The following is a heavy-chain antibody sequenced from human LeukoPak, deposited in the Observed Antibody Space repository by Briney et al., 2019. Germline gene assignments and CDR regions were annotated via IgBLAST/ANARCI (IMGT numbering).Heavy chain of an antibody. V-gene: IGHV1-24*01. D-gene: IGHD1-1*01. CDR1: GYTLTELS. Sequence: PSVKVSCKVSGYTLTELSMHWVRQAPGKGLEWMGGFDPEDGETIYAQKFQGRVTMTEDTSTDTAYMELSSLRSEDTAVYYCATASPNNWNANFDYWGQGTLVTVSS. J-gene: IGHJ4*02. CDR2: FDPEDGET. CDR3: ATASPNNWNANFDY.